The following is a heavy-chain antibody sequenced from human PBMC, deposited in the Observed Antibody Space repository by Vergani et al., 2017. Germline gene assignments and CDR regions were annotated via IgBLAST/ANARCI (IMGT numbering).Heavy chain of an antibody. Sequence: QVQLVESAGGVVQPGGSLSLSCAASGFTFSNFGMHWILQPPGKGLEWLAYIGKDGINTRYREAVKGRLTVSRDNSKDILYLQMDSLRSEDTALYYCAKYLRDSTDGLPDSWCPGTLVIVSS. V-gene: IGHV3-30*02. CDR1: GFTFSNFG. CDR3: AKYLRDSTDGLPDS. J-gene: IGHJ4*02. D-gene: IGHD2-21*02. CDR2: IGKDGINT.